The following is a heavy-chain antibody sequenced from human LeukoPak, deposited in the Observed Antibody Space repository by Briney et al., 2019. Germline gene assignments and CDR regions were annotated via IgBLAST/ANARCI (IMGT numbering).Heavy chain of an antibody. J-gene: IGHJ4*02. Sequence: GSLRLSCAASGFTFSNAWMSWVRQAPGKGLEWVAVISYDGSIKCYADSVKGRFTTSRDNSKNMLYLQMNSLSAEDTAVYYCARGPGYSSGWYVLSVDYWGQGTLVTVSS. CDR3: ARGPGYSSGWYVLSVDY. V-gene: IGHV3-30-3*01. D-gene: IGHD6-19*01. CDR1: GFTFSNAW. CDR2: ISYDGSIK.